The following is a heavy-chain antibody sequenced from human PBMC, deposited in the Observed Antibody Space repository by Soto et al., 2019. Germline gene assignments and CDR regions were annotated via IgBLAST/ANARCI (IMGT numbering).Heavy chain of an antibody. D-gene: IGHD6-6*01. CDR3: AKDPGVIAARFFDH. V-gene: IGHV3-23*01. Sequence: EVQVLESGGGLVQPGGSLRLSCAASGFTFSSYAVSWVSQAPGKGLEWVSAISGSGGSTYYADSVKGRFTISRDNSKNTLYLQLNSLRSEDTAVYYCAKDPGVIAARFFDHCGQGTLVTVSS. CDR1: GFTFSSYA. J-gene: IGHJ4*02. CDR2: ISGSGGST.